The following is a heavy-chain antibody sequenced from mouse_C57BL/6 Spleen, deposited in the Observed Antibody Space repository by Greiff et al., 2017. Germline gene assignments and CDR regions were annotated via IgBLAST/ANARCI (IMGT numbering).Heavy chain of an antibody. CDR2: IYPSDSET. CDR3: ARRYYDYDGWYFDV. D-gene: IGHD2-4*01. Sequence: VQLQQPGAELVRPGSSVKLSCKASGYTFTSYWMDWVKQRPGQGLEWIGNIYPSDSETHYNQKFKDKATLTVDKSSSTAYMQLSSLTSEDSAVYYCARRYYDYDGWYFDVWGTGTTVTVSS. V-gene: IGHV1-61*01. J-gene: IGHJ1*03. CDR1: GYTFTSYW.